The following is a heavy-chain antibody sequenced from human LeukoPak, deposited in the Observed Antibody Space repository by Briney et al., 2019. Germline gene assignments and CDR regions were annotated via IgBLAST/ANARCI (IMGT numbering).Heavy chain of an antibody. CDR2: IYYSGGT. D-gene: IGHD3-22*01. J-gene: IGHJ5*02. Sequence: SQTLSLTCTVSGGSISSGDYYWSWIRQPPGKGLEWIGYIYYSGGTYYNPSLKSRVTISVDTSKNQFSLKLSSVTAADTAVYYCARAVYYYDSSGYYGGGSWYWFDPWGQGTLVTVSS. CDR1: GGSISSGDYY. V-gene: IGHV4-30-4*01. CDR3: ARAVYYYDSSGYYGGGSWYWFDP.